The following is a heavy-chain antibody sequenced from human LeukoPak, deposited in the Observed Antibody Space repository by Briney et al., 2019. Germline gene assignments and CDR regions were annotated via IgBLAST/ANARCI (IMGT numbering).Heavy chain of an antibody. Sequence: GGSLRLSCAASGFTFSSHWMTWVRQAPGKGLEWVANINEDGSGKYYVDSVKGRFTISRDNAENSVHLQMNSLRAEDTAVYYCATRHCSIAACRASSYKCMDDWGKGTAVTVSS. D-gene: IGHD4-11*01. CDR3: ATRHCSIAACRASSYKCMDD. V-gene: IGHV3-7*01. CDR1: GFTFSSHW. J-gene: IGHJ6*04. CDR2: INEDGSGK.